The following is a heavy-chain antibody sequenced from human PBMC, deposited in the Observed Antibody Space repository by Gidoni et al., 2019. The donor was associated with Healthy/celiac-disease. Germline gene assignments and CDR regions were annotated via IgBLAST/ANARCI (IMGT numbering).Heavy chain of an antibody. CDR2: IYYSGST. CDR1: GGSISSSSYY. J-gene: IGHJ4*02. V-gene: IGHV4-39*07. CDR3: ETTGSYYDRRFDY. D-gene: IGHD1-26*01. Sequence: QLQLQESCPGLVKPAETLSLTCSVSGGSISSSSYYWGWIRQPPGKGLEWIGSIYYSGSTYYNPSLKSRVTISVDTSKNQFSLKMSSVTAADTAVYYCETTGSYYDRRFDYWGQGTLVTVSS.